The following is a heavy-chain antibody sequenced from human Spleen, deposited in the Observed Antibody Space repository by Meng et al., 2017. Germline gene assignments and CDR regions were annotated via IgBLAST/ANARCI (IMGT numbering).Heavy chain of an antibody. CDR2: IHYSGST. Sequence: QVQLQESGPGLVNPAQTLSLTFTVSGGSISSGTYYWGWIRQLPGKGLELIAYIHYSGSTYYSPSLKSRVTISLDTSKNQLSLKLSSMTAADTAVYYCARYVFDSSSLYSNWFDPWGQGTLVTVSS. CDR3: ARYVFDSSSLYSNWFDP. D-gene: IGHD3-22*01. J-gene: IGHJ5*02. CDR1: GGSISSGTYY. V-gene: IGHV4-31*03.